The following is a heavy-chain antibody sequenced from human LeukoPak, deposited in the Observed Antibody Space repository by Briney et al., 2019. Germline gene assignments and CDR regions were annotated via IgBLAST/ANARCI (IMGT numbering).Heavy chain of an antibody. D-gene: IGHD6-19*01. J-gene: IGHJ4*02. CDR2: IYNYGGT. CDR3: ARDHIAVAGTDY. CDR1: GGSISSYY. Sequence: SEALSLTCTVSGGSISSYYWSWIRQPPGKGLEWIGYIYNYGGTNYNPSLKSRVTMSLDTSKNQFSLELSSVTAADTAVYYCARDHIAVAGTDYWGQGTLVTVSS. V-gene: IGHV4-59*12.